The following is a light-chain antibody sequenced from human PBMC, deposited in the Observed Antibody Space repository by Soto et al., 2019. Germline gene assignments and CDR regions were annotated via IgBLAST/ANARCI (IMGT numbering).Light chain of an antibody. Sequence: QSALTQPPSASGTPGQRVTISCSGSTSNIGNNYVYWYQQLSGTAPRLLIYRNDQRPSGVPDRFSGSKSGTSASLAISGLRSEDEADYHCAVWDDNLSGPAFGGGTKLTVL. V-gene: IGLV1-47*01. J-gene: IGLJ2*01. CDR3: AVWDDNLSGPA. CDR2: RND. CDR1: TSNIGNNY.